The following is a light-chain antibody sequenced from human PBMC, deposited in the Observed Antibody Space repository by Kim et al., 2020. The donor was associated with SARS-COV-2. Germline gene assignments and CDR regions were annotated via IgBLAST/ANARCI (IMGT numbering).Light chain of an antibody. CDR3: HQTSSFPT. Sequence: VLTQSPDFQSVTPRQRITITCRASQSIGISLHWYQQKQDQSPKLVIKYASQSISGVPSRFSGSGSGTEFTLTINSLEAEDAATYYCHQTSSFPTFGQGTRLEIK. J-gene: IGKJ5*01. CDR1: QSIGIS. V-gene: IGKV6-21*02. CDR2: YAS.